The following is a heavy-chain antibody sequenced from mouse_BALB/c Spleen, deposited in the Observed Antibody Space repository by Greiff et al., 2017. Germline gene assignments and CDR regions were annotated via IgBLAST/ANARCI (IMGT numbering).Heavy chain of an antibody. CDR2: ISCYNGAT. D-gene: IGHD2-10*01. V-gene: IGHV1S34*01. CDR1: GYSFTGYY. Sequence: LVKTGASVKISCKASGYSFTGYYMHWGKQSHGKSLEWIGYISCYNGATSYNQKFKGKATFTVDTSSSTAYMQFNSLTSEDSAVYYCARTYYGNYDGFAYWGQGTLVTVSA. J-gene: IGHJ3*01. CDR3: ARTYYGNYDGFAY.